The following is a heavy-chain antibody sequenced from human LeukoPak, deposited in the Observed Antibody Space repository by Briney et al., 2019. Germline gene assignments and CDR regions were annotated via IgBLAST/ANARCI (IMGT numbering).Heavy chain of an antibody. CDR1: GFTFSSYE. CDR2: ISSSGSTI. Sequence: GGSLRLFCAASGFTFSSYEMNWVRQAPGKGLEWVSYISSSGSTIYYADSVKGRFTISRDSAKNSLYLQMNSLRAEDTAVYYCARGDSGSYYFDYWGQGTLVTVSS. J-gene: IGHJ4*02. V-gene: IGHV3-48*03. CDR3: ARGDSGSYYFDY. D-gene: IGHD1-26*01.